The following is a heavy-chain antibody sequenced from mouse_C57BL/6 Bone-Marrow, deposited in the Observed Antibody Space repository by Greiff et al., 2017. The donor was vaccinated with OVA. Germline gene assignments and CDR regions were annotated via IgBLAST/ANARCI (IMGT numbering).Heavy chain of an antibody. D-gene: IGHD4-1*01. Sequence: VQLQQSGAELVRPGASVKLSCKASGYTFTDYYINWVKQRPGQGLEWIARIYPGSGNTYYNEKFKGKATLTAEKSSSTAYMQLSSLTSEDSAVYFCARTGTRFAYWGQGTLVTVSA. V-gene: IGHV1-76*01. CDR3: ARTGTRFAY. CDR1: GYTFTDYY. J-gene: IGHJ3*01. CDR2: IYPGSGNT.